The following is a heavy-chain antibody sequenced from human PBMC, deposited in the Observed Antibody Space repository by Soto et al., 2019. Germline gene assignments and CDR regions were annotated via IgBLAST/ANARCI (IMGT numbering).Heavy chain of an antibody. Sequence: VGSLRLSCAASGFTFSSYGMSWVRQAPGKGLEWVSAISGSGGSTHYSDSVKGRFTISRDNSKNTLYLQMNSLRAEDTAVYYCAKDIRIVLPNDYFDYWGQGTLVTVSS. J-gene: IGHJ4*02. CDR1: GFTFSSYG. D-gene: IGHD2-2*01. CDR2: ISGSGGST. V-gene: IGHV3-23*01. CDR3: AKDIRIVLPNDYFDY.